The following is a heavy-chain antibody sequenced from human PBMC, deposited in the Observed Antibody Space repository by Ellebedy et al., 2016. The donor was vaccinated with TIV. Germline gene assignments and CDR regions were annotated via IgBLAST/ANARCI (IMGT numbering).Heavy chain of an antibody. Sequence: AASVKVSCKASGHSLANSYIHWVRQAPGQGLEWMGIINPFGGSTTYAQKFQGRVTMTSDTSTSTFFMEVNSLRSDDTAVYYCARVGMDSGYSMDVWGQGAIVTVSS. CDR2: INPFGGST. CDR1: GHSLANSY. J-gene: IGHJ6*02. V-gene: IGHV1-46*01. D-gene: IGHD3-22*01. CDR3: ARVGMDSGYSMDV.